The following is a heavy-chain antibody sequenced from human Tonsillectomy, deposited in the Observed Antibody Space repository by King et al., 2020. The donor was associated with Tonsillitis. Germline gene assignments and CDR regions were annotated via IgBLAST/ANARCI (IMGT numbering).Heavy chain of an antibody. J-gene: IGHJ4*02. V-gene: IGHV3-43D*03. D-gene: IGHD6-19*01. CDR2: ISWDGGSP. CDR1: GFTFDDYG. CDR3: AKTYTSGWYWLGY. Sequence: VQLVESGGGVVQPGGSLRLSCAASGFTFDDYGMHWVRQAPGKGLEWVSLISWDGGSPYYADSVKGQFPISRDNSKNSLYLQMNSLRPEDTALYYCAKTYTSGWYWLGYWGQGTLVTVSS.